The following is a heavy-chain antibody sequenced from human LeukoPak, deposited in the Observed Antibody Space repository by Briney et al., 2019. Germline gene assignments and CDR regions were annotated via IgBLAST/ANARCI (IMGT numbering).Heavy chain of an antibody. Sequence: GGSLRLSCAASGFTFDDYAMHWVRQAPGKGLEWVSLISWDGGSTYYADSVKGRFTISRDNSKSSLYLQMNSLRAEDTALYYCAKEWTGTTYYFDYWGQGTLVTVSS. CDR2: ISWDGGST. CDR1: GFTFDDYA. J-gene: IGHJ4*02. CDR3: AKEWTGTTYYFDY. V-gene: IGHV3-43D*04. D-gene: IGHD1-1*01.